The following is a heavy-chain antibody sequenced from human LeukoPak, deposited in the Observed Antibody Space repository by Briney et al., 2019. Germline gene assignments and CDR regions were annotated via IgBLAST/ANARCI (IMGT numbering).Heavy chain of an antibody. CDR2: ISSSGST. CDR3: ARLIYNNYTNNWRFDY. V-gene: IGHV4-4*08. CDR1: GCSIVSYY. D-gene: IGHD1-1*01. Sequence: SETLSLSCTVSGCSIVSYYWSWIRQPPGKGLEYICYISSSGSTNYNRSLESRVTIYKDMPKNPFSLKLSSVTAADTALYFCARLIYNNYTNNWRFDYWGRGTLVNISS. J-gene: IGHJ4*02.